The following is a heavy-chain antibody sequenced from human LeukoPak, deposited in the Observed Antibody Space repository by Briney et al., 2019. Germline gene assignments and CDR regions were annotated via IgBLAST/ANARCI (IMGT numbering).Heavy chain of an antibody. J-gene: IGHJ2*01. Sequence: PSETLSLTCTVSGGSISSYYWSWIRQPPGKGLEWIGYISDSGGTNYNPSLQSRVTISVDTSKNHFSLKLSSVTAADTAVYYCARPKNVGLGVVIPYWYFDLWGRGTLVTVSS. V-gene: IGHV4-59*01. CDR2: ISDSGGT. CDR1: GGSISSYY. D-gene: IGHD3-3*01. CDR3: ARPKNVGLGVVIPYWYFDL.